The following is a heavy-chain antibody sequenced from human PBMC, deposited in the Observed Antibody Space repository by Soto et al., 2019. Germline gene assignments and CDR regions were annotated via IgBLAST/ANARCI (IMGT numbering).Heavy chain of an antibody. J-gene: IGHJ6*02. D-gene: IGHD3-3*01. CDR3: VKSITIFGVVPYGMDV. Sequence: GGSLRLSCAASGFTFSSYAMSWVRQAPGKGPEWVSAISGSGGSTYYADSVKGRFTISRDNSKNTLYLQMNSLRAEDTAVYYCVKSITIFGVVPYGMDVWGQGTTVTVSS. CDR1: GFTFSSYA. CDR2: ISGSGGST. V-gene: IGHV3-23*01.